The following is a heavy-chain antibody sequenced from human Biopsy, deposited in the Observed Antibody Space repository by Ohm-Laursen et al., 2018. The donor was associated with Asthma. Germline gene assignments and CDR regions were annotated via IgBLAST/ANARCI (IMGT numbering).Heavy chain of an antibody. D-gene: IGHD3-22*01. CDR2: IHHSGTS. CDR3: ARIPRRSGSYFVDY. J-gene: IGHJ4*02. Sequence: SQTLSLTCTVSGDSITSGGCCWNWIRQHPGKGLEWIGYIHHSGTSYLNPSLKSRVSFSRDTSKNQFSLRPSSVTAADTAMYYCARIPRRSGSYFVDYWGQGTLVTVSS. V-gene: IGHV4-31*03. CDR1: GDSITSGGCC.